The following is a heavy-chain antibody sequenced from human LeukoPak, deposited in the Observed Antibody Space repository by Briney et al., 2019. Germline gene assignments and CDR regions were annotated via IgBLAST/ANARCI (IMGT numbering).Heavy chain of an antibody. V-gene: IGHV4-34*01. Sequence: PSETLSLTCAVYGGSFSGYYWSWIRQPPGKGLEWIGEINHSGSTNYNPSLKSRVTISVDTSKNQFSLKLSSVTAAATAVYYCARGGRAWQQLVGRFDYWGQGTLVTVSS. D-gene: IGHD6-13*01. CDR3: ARGGRAWQQLVGRFDY. CDR1: GGSFSGYY. J-gene: IGHJ4*02. CDR2: INHSGST.